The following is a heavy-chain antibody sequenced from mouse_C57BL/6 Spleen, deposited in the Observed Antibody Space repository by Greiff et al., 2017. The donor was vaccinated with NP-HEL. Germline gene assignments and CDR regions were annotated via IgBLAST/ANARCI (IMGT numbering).Heavy chain of an antibody. D-gene: IGHD2-1*01. CDR3: ATYGNYGDFDY. CDR1: GYAFSSSW. J-gene: IGHJ2*01. CDR2: IYPGDGDT. Sequence: QVQLQPSGPELVKPGASVKISCKASGYAFSSSWMNWVKQRPGKGLEWIGRIYPGDGDTNYNGKFKGKATLTADNSSSTAYMQLSSLTSEDSAVYFCATYGNYGDFDYWGQGTTLTVSS. V-gene: IGHV1-82*01.